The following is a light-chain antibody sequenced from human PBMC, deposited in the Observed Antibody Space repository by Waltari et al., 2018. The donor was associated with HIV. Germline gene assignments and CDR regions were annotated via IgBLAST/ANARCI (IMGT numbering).Light chain of an antibody. Sequence: EIVLTQSPGTLSLSPGERATLSCRASPGVGSSFLAWYQQKPGQAPRLLIYGASTRATGIPDRFTGSGSGTDFALTISRLEPEDFAVYFCQQFGNSPSPTWTFGQGTKVEIK. V-gene: IGKV3-20*01. J-gene: IGKJ1*01. CDR1: PGVGSSF. CDR2: GAS. CDR3: QQFGNSPSPTWT.